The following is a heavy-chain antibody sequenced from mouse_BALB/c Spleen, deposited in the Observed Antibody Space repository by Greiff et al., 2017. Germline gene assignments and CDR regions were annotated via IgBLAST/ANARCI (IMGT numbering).Heavy chain of an antibody. V-gene: IGHV1-87*01. CDR1: GYTFTSYW. CDR2: IFPGDGDT. CDR3: ERSDY. Sequence: QVQLKESGAELARPGASVTLSCKASGYTFTSYWMQWVKQRPGQGLEWIGAIFPGDGDTRYTQKFKGKATLTADKSSSTAYMQLSSLASEDSAVYYCERSDYWGRGTTHTVS. J-gene: IGHJ2*01.